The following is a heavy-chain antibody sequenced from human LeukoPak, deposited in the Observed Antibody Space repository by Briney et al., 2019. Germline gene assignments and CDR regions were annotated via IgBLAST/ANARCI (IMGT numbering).Heavy chain of an antibody. D-gene: IGHD3-10*01. CDR2: ISYDGSEK. V-gene: IGHV3-30*03. CDR1: GFTFSSYG. Sequence: PGGSLRFSCAASGFTFSSYGMHWVRQAPGKGLEWVAVISYDGSEKYYVDSVKGRFTMSRDNSKNTLYLQMNSLRTEDTAVYYCAVIYGSGSYFVDYWGQGTLVTVSS. J-gene: IGHJ4*02. CDR3: AVIYGSGSYFVDY.